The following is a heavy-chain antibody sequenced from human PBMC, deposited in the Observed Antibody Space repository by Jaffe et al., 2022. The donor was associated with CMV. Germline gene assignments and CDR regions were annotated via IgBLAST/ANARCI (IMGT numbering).Heavy chain of an antibody. Sequence: EVQLVESGGGLVQPGRSLRLSCAASGFTFDDYAMHWVRQAPGKGLEWVSGISWNSGSIGYADSVKGRFTISRDNAKNSLYLQMNSLRAEDTALYYCAKDIGPDDCSGGSCYSAGMDVWGQGTTVTVSS. V-gene: IGHV3-9*01. CDR2: ISWNSGSI. CDR1: GFTFDDYA. D-gene: IGHD2-15*01. J-gene: IGHJ6*02. CDR3: AKDIGPDDCSGGSCYSAGMDV.